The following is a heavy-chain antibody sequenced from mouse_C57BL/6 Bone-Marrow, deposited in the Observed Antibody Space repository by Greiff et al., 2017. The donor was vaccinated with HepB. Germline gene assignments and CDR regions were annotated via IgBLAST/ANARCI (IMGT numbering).Heavy chain of an antibody. Sequence: EVHLVESGGGLVKPGGSLKLSCAASGFTFSSYAMSWVRQTPEKRLEWVATISDGGSYTYYPDNVKGRFTISRDNAKNNLYLQMSHLKSEDTAMYYCARVGQLGGFAYWGQGTLVTVSA. CDR2: ISDGGSYT. V-gene: IGHV5-4*01. CDR3: ARVGQLGGFAY. CDR1: GFTFSSYA. D-gene: IGHD4-1*02. J-gene: IGHJ3*01.